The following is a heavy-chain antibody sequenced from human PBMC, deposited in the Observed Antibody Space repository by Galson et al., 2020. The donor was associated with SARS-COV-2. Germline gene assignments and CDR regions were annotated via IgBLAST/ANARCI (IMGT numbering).Heavy chain of an antibody. D-gene: IGHD3-10*01. CDR2: IYPGDSDT. Sequence: GQSLKISCKGSGYSFTNSWVDWVRQIPGKGLEWMGIIYPGDSDTRYSPSFQGQVFISADRSISTAYLQWNSLKASDTAMYYCARHRYYYGADYWGQGTLVTVSS. V-gene: IGHV5-51*01. CDR1: GYSFTNSW. CDR3: ARHRYYYGADY. J-gene: IGHJ4*02.